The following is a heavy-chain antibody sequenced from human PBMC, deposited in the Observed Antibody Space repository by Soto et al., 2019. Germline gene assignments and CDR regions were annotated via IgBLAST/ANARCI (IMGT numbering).Heavy chain of an antibody. J-gene: IGHJ6*02. CDR1: GYSFTNYW. Sequence: PGESLKISCKGSGYSFTNYWITWVRQMPGKGLEWMGKIDPSDSYTNYSPSFQGHVTISTDKSISTAYLQWSSLKASDTAMYYCACLSYYGSLEYYSSMDVWGQVSMVTV. CDR3: ACLSYYGSLEYYSSMDV. CDR2: IDPSDSYT. D-gene: IGHD3-10*01. V-gene: IGHV5-10-1*01.